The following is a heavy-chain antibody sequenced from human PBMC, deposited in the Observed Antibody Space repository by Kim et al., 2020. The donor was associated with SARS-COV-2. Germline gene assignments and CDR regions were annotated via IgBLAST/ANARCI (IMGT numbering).Heavy chain of an antibody. Sequence: GGSLRLSCAASGFTFSSYAMSWVRQAPGKGLEWVSAISGSGGSTYYADSVKGRFTISRDNSKNTLYLQMNSLRAEDTAVYYCAKVGPHYDFWSGYYTLDYWGQGTLVTVSS. J-gene: IGHJ4*02. D-gene: IGHD3-3*01. CDR3: AKVGPHYDFWSGYYTLDY. V-gene: IGHV3-23*01. CDR2: ISGSGGST. CDR1: GFTFSSYA.